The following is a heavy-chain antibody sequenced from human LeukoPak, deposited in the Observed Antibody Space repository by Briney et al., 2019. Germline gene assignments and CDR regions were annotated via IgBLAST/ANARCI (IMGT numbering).Heavy chain of an antibody. CDR3: AGSSGYDYDFAFDI. CDR1: GESITDYY. J-gene: IGHJ3*02. CDR2: VSTSGST. Sequence: SETLSLTCTVSGESITDYYWTWIRQPAGKRLQWNGRVSTSGSTSYNPSLKSRLTMSVDTSKNQFSLKLSSVTAADTAVYYCAGSSGYDYDFAFDIWGQGTMVTVSS. V-gene: IGHV4-4*07. D-gene: IGHD5-12*01.